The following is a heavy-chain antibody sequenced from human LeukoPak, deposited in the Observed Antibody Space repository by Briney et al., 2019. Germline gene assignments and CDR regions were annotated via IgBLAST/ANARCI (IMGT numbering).Heavy chain of an antibody. J-gene: IGHJ4*02. CDR1: GGSINTYY. CDR3: ARHGSGWSFDY. CDR2: IYSSGTT. V-gene: IGHV4-59*08. D-gene: IGHD6-19*01. Sequence: PSETLSLTCTVSGGSINTYYWGWIRQSPGKGQEWIGYIYSSGTTNYNPSLKSRVTMSIDTSENQFSLKLSSVTAADTALYYCARHGSGWSFDYWGRGALVTLSS.